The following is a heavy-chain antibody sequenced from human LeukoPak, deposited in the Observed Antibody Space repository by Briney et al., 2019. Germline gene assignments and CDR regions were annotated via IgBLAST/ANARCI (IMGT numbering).Heavy chain of an antibody. Sequence: SVKVSCKASGGTFSSYAISWVRQAPGQGLEWMGGIIPIFGTANYAQKFQGRVTMTTDTSTSTAYMELRSLRSDDTAVYHCARDGSGWYSLDYWGQGTLVTVSS. CDR2: IIPIFGTA. V-gene: IGHV1-69*05. D-gene: IGHD6-19*01. J-gene: IGHJ4*02. CDR3: ARDGSGWYSLDY. CDR1: GGTFSSYA.